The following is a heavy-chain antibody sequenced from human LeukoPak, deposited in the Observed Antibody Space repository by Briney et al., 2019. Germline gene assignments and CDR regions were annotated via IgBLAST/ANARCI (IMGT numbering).Heavy chain of an antibody. CDR3: RDPFDY. V-gene: IGHV3-23*01. J-gene: IGHJ4*02. CDR1: GFTFSSSA. Sequence: GRSLRLSCAASGFTFSSSAMSWVRQAPGKGLEWVSNISGSGSGGSTYYADSAKGRFTISRDNSKNTLYLQMNSLRAEDTAVYYCRDPFDYWGQGTLVTVSS. CDR2: ISGSGSGGST.